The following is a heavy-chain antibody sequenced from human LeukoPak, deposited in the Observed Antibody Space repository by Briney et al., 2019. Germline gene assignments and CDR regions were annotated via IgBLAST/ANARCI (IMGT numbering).Heavy chain of an antibody. Sequence: PGGSLRLSCAASGFTFSSYGMHWVRQAPGKGLEWVAVISYDGSNKYYADSVKGRFTISRDNSKNTLCLQMNSLRAEDTAVYYCAKVDYDMGPGAFDIWGQGTMVTVSS. V-gene: IGHV3-30*18. CDR1: GFTFSSYG. CDR2: ISYDGSNK. J-gene: IGHJ3*02. D-gene: IGHD3-9*01. CDR3: AKVDYDMGPGAFDI.